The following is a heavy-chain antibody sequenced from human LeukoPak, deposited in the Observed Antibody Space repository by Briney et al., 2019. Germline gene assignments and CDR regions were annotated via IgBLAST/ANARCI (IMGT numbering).Heavy chain of an antibody. CDR2: ISYDGSNK. J-gene: IGHJ6*02. D-gene: IGHD6-13*01. V-gene: IGHV3-30*04. CDR1: GFTFSSYA. Sequence: GGSLRLSCAASGFTFSSYAMHWVRQAPGKGLEWVAVISYDGSNKCYADSVKGRFTISRDNSKNTLYLQMNSLRAEDTAVYYCARDLIAAAGTGYYYYYGMDVWGQGTTVTVSS. CDR3: ARDLIAAAGTGYYYYYGMDV.